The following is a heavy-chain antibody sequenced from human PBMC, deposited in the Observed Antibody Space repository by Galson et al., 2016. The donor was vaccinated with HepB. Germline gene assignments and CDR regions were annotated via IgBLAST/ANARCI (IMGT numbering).Heavy chain of an antibody. CDR2: IIPNIATP. Sequence: SVKVSCKASRGTFSNYAIYWVRQAPGQGLEWMGGIIPNIATPNYAQRFQGRVTITADESTSTAYVELNSLTSKDTAVYYCASVLWTGYNWLDPWGQGTLVIVSS. CDR3: ASVLWTGYNWLDP. J-gene: IGHJ5*02. CDR1: RGTFSNYA. V-gene: IGHV1-69*13. D-gene: IGHD3/OR15-3a*01.